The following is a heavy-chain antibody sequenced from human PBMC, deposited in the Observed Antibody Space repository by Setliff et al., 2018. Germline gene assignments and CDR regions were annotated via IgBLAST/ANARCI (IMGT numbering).Heavy chain of an antibody. V-gene: IGHV4-31*11. CDR3: ARVARVVLSRNAFDI. D-gene: IGHD2-2*01. Sequence: PSETLSLTCAVYGGSFSGYYWSWIRQHPGKGLEWIGYIYYSGSTYYNPSLKSRVTISVDTSKNQFSLKLSSVTAADTAVYYCARVARVVLSRNAFDIWG. CDR1: GGSFSGYY. CDR2: IYYSGST. J-gene: IGHJ3*02.